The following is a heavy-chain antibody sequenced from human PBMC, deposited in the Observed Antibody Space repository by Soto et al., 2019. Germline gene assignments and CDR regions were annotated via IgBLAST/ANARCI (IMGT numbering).Heavy chain of an antibody. CDR1: GFTFSGSD. J-gene: IGHJ4*02. Sequence: GGSLRLSCEASGFTFSGSDMTWVRQAPGKGLEWGAGISASGGSTYYADSVKGRFTISRDNSRSTLFLQMDSLRAGDTALYYCARAGILSNAMHMYFDYWGQGALVTVSS. CDR2: ISASGGST. V-gene: IGHV3-23*01. CDR3: ARAGILSNAMHMYFDY. D-gene: IGHD2-2*01.